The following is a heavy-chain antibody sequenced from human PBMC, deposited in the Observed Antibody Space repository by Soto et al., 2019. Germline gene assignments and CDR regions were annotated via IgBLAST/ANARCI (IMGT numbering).Heavy chain of an antibody. CDR1: GFTFSSYG. CDR2: IWYDGSNK. V-gene: IGHV3-33*01. D-gene: IGHD3-22*01. Sequence: QVQLVESGGGVVQPGRSLRLSCAASGFTFSSYGMHWVRQAPGKGLEWVAVIWYDGSNKYYADSVKGRFTISRDNSKNTLYLQMNSLRAEDTAVYYCAREWDYYDSSGYSHWGQGTLVTVSS. J-gene: IGHJ4*02. CDR3: AREWDYYDSSGYSH.